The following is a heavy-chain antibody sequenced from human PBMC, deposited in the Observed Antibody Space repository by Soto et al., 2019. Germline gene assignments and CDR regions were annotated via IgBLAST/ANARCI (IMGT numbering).Heavy chain of an antibody. V-gene: IGHV5-51*01. CDR3: ARHRTTSIATRRSYYGMDV. CDR1: GYSFTSYW. CDR2: IYPGDSDT. D-gene: IGHD6-6*01. Sequence: PGESLKISCKGSGYSFTSYWIGWVRQMPGKGLEWMGIIYPGDSDTRYTPSFQGQVTISADKSTRTAYLQWSSLKASDTAMYYCARHRTTSIATRRSYYGMDVWGQGTTVTVSS. J-gene: IGHJ6*02.